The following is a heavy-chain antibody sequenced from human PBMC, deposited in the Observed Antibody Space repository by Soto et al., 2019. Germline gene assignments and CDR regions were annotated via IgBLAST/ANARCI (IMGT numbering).Heavy chain of an antibody. CDR2: MNPNSGNT. J-gene: IGHJ6*03. D-gene: IGHD6-6*01. CDR3: ARGVGLSSSSPSYSTDG. CDR1: GYTFTSYD. V-gene: IGHV1-8*01. Sequence: GASVKVSCKASGYTFTSYDINWVRQAAGQGPEWMGWMNPNSGNTGYAQKFQGRVTMTRNTSITTAYMELSSLRSEDTAVYYCARGVGLSSSSPSYSTDGWGTGPTVTLAS.